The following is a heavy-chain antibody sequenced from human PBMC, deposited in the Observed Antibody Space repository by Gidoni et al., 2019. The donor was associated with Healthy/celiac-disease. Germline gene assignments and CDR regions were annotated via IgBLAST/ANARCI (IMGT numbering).Heavy chain of an antibody. V-gene: IGHV3-53*01. CDR2: IYSGGST. CDR3: ARADSSGYYPYAFDI. Sequence: EVQLVESGGGLIQPGGSLRLSCAASGFTVSSNYMSWVRQAPGKGLEWVSVIYSGGSTYYADSVKGRFTISRDNSKNTLYLQMNSLRAEDTAVYYCARADSSGYYPYAFDIWGQGTMVTVSS. CDR1: GFTVSSNY. J-gene: IGHJ3*02. D-gene: IGHD3-22*01.